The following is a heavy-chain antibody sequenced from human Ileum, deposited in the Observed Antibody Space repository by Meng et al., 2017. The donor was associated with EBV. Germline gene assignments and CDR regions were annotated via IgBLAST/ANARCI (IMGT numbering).Heavy chain of an antibody. J-gene: IGHJ4*02. CDR2: IYKSGST. CDR3: ARGGDTSGYSLDY. Sequence: QVQLPGSGPVLVKPSQTLSLLCAVSGGSISSGGYSWSWIRQPPGKGLEWIGYIYKSGSTYYNPSLTSRVTISVDTSKNQFFLKLGSVTAADTGVYYCARGGDTSGYSLDYWGQGILVTVSS. V-gene: IGHV4-30-4*01. D-gene: IGHD3-22*01. CDR1: GGSISSGGYS.